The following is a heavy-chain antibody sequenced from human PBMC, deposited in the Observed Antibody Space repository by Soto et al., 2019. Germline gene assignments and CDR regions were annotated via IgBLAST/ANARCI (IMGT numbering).Heavy chain of an antibody. CDR2: INPNSGGT. CDR1: GYTFTGYY. J-gene: IGHJ6*02. Sequence: ASVKVSCKASGYTFTGYYMHWVRQAPGQGLEWMGWINPNSGGTNYAQKFQGWVTMTRDTSISTAYMELSRLRSDDTAVYYCARGYNWHDHERYYYGVDVWGQGTTVTVSS. D-gene: IGHD1-1*01. CDR3: ARGYNWHDHERYYYGVDV. V-gene: IGHV1-2*04.